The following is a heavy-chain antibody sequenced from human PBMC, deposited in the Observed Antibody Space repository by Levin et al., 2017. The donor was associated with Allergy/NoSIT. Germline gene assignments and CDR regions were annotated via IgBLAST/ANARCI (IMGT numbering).Heavy chain of an antibody. Sequence: PSETLSLTCTVSGGSISSGAYYWGWIRQPPGTGLEWIGSFSYSGSTYYDPSLKSRVTISVDTSKNQFSLKVTSVTAADAAVYYCARLFDVWGQGTMVTVSS. CDR1: GGSISSGAYY. CDR2: FSYSGST. CDR3: ARLFDV. J-gene: IGHJ3*01. V-gene: IGHV4-39*01.